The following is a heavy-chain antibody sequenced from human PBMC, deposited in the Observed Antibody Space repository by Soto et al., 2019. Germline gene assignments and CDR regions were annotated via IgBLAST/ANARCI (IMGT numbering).Heavy chain of an antibody. J-gene: IGHJ6*03. CDR1: GYTLTSYD. D-gene: IGHD3-22*01. CDR3: ARCYYGKADYYYFYMDV. Sequence: ASVKVSCKASGYTLTSYDINWVRQATGQGLEWMGWMNPNSGKTGYAQKFQGRVTMTRNTSISTAYMELSSLRSEDTAVYYCARCYYGKADYYYFYMDVWGKGTTVTVSS. V-gene: IGHV1-8*01. CDR2: MNPNSGKT.